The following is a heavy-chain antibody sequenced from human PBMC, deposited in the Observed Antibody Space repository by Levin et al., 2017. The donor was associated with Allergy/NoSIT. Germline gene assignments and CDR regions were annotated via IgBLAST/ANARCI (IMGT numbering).Heavy chain of an antibody. V-gene: IGHV3-11*01. D-gene: IGHD3-10*01. CDR3: ARDLGSYGSGTDFPSGY. Sequence: LSLTCAASGFTFSDYYMSWVRQAPGKGLEWVSYISSSGDSIYYADSVKGRFTISRDNAKNSLYLQMNSLRAEDTAVYYCARDLGSYGSGTDFPSGYWGQGTLVTVSS. CDR1: GFTFSDYY. CDR2: ISSSGDSI. J-gene: IGHJ4*02.